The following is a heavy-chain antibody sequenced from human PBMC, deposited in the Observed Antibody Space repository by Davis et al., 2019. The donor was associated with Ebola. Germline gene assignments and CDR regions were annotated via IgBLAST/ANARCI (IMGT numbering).Heavy chain of an antibody. Sequence: SVKVSCKASGGTFSSYGISWVRQAPGQGLEWMGGIIPIFGTANYAQKFQGRVTITADESTSTAYMELSSLRSEDTAVYYCARGGGSSKRTMGYWGQGTLVTVSS. CDR2: IIPIFGTA. J-gene: IGHJ4*02. D-gene: IGHD1-26*01. CDR1: GGTFSSYG. V-gene: IGHV1-69*13. CDR3: ARGGGSSKRTMGY.